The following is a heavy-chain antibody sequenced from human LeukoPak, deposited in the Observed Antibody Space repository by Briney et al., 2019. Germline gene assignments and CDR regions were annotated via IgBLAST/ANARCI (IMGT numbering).Heavy chain of an antibody. Sequence: ASVKVSCKASGYTFTGYYMHWVRQAPGQGLEWMGRINPNSGGTNYAQKFQGRVTMTRDTSISTAYMELSRLRSDDTAVYYCAREQIKNRIAAPPGWYWGQGTLVTVSS. J-gene: IGHJ4*02. V-gene: IGHV1-2*06. CDR2: INPNSGGT. D-gene: IGHD6-25*01. CDR1: GYTFTGYY. CDR3: AREQIKNRIAAPPGWY.